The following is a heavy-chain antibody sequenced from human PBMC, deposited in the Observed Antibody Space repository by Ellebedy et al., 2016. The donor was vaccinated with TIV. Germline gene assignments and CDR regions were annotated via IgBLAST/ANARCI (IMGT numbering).Heavy chain of an antibody. CDR2: MNPNSGNT. V-gene: IGHV1-8*03. CDR3: ARDPMVRGVPNDYYYYGMDV. Sequence: ASVKVSCKASGYTFTSYDINWVRQATGQGLEWMGWMNPNSGNTGYAQQFQGRVTITRNTSISTAYMELSSLRAEDTAVYYCARDPMVRGVPNDYYYYGMDVWGQGTTVTVSS. CDR1: GYTFTSYD. D-gene: IGHD3-10*01. J-gene: IGHJ6*02.